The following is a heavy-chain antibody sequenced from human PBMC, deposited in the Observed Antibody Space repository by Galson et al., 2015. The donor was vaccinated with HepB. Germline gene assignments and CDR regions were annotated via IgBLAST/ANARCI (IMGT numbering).Heavy chain of an antibody. CDR3: AASTHSSCWYSLFYYYAMDV. CDR2: VVVGSDNT. J-gene: IGHJ6*02. V-gene: IGHV1-58*02. CDR1: GFTFTSST. Sequence: SVKVSCKASGFTFTSSTMQWVRQARGQRLEWIGWVVVGSDNTNYAHNFQERVTITRDMSTSTAYMELSSLRSEDTAVYYCAASTHSSCWYSLFYYYAMDVWGQGTTVTVSS. D-gene: IGHD6-13*01.